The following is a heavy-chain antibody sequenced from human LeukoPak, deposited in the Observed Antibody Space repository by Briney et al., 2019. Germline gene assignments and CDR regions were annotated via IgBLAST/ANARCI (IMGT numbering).Heavy chain of an antibody. CDR1: GGSISSYY. D-gene: IGHD3-10*01. CDR3: ARGAVITMVRGPRGYYYYMDV. Sequence: SETLSLTCTVFGGSISSYYWSWIRQPPGKGLEWIGYIYYSGSTNYNPSLKSRVTISVDTSKNQFSLKLSSVTAADTAVYYCARGAVITMVRGPRGYYYYMDVWGKGTTATVSS. J-gene: IGHJ6*03. V-gene: IGHV4-59*01. CDR2: IYYSGST.